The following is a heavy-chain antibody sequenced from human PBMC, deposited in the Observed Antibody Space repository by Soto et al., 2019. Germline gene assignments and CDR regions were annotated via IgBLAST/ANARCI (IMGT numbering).Heavy chain of an antibody. J-gene: IGHJ5*02. D-gene: IGHD6-19*01. V-gene: IGHV3-30-3*01. Sequence: QVRLVESGGGVVQPGRSLRLSCTASGFSFSSYAMYWFRQPPGKGLEWVAVISHDGINKHYADSVKGRVTVSRDNSNPSLDLQLNSLRAEETAMYYWARDMYSSDYFVKWFDTWGQGTLVTVSS. CDR1: GFSFSSYA. CDR3: ARDMYSSDYFVKWFDT. CDR2: ISHDGINK.